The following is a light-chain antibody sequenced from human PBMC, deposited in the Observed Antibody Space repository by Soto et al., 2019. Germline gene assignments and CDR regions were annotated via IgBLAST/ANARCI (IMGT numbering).Light chain of an antibody. Sequence: DIQLTQSPSFLSASVGDRVTITFRASHGISSYLAWYQQKPGKAPTLLIYAASTLQSGVPSRFSGSGSGTDFTLTISRLEPEDFAVYYCQQYGSSSWTFGQGTKVDIK. J-gene: IGKJ1*01. CDR1: HGISSY. V-gene: IGKV1-9*01. CDR2: AAS. CDR3: QQYGSSSWT.